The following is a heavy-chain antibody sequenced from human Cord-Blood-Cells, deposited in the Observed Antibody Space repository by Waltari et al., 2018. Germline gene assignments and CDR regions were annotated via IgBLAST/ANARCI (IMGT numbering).Heavy chain of an antibody. CDR1: GYSFTSYW. CDR3: ARHLVVPAAIGAFDI. J-gene: IGHJ3*02. V-gene: IGHV5-51*01. CDR2: IYPGDSDT. D-gene: IGHD2-2*02. Sequence: EVQLVQSGAEVKKPGESLKISCKGSGYSFTSYWIGWVRQMPGKGLEWMGIIYPGDSDTRYRPSFQGQVTISADKSISTAYLQWSSLKASDTAMYYCARHLVVPAAIGAFDIWGQGTLVTVSS.